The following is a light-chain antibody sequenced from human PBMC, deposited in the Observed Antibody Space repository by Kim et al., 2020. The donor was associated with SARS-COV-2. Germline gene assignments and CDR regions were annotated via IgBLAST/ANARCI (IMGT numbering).Light chain of an antibody. CDR2: RDS. Sequence: VALGKTARITGGGNNIGSKNVHWYQQKPGQAPVLVIYRDSNRPSGSPERCSGSNSGNTATLTISRAQAGDEADYYCQVWDSSPRVFGGGTQLTVL. CDR3: QVWDSSPRV. CDR1: NIGSKN. V-gene: IGLV3-9*01. J-gene: IGLJ2*01.